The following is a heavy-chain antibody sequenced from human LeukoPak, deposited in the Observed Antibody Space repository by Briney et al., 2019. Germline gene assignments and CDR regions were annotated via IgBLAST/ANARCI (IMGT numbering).Heavy chain of an antibody. J-gene: IGHJ4*02. Sequence: PGGSLRLSCAASGFTFSSYAMHWVRQAPGKGLEWVAVISYDGSNKYYADSVKGRFTICRDNFKNTLYLQMNSLRAEDTAVYYCARDVRSIAVAGTPFDYWGQGTLVTVSS. CDR3: ARDVRSIAVAGTPFDY. D-gene: IGHD6-19*01. V-gene: IGHV3-30-3*01. CDR1: GFTFSSYA. CDR2: ISYDGSNK.